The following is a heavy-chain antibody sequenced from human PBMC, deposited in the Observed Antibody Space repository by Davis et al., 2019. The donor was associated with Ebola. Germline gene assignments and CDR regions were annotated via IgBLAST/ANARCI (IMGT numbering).Heavy chain of an antibody. D-gene: IGHD3-3*01. CDR1: GITFRSYS. CDR3: ARWSILGQ. CDR2: ISSGSFTI. Sequence: PGGSLRLSCAASGITFRSYSMNCVRLAPRTVLAWVAFISSGSFTIHYAYAVNVRFTISRDNAKNSLFLQMNSLRDEDTAVYSCARWSILGQWGQGTLVTVSS. J-gene: IGHJ4*02. V-gene: IGHV3-48*02.